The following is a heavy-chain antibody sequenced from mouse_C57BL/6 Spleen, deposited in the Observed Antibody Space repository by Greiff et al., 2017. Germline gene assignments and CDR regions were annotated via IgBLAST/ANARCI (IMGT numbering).Heavy chain of an antibody. Sequence: EVQGVESGGDLVKPGGSLKLSCAASGFTFSSYGMSWVRQTPDKRLEWVATISSGGSYTYYPDSVRGRFTISRDNAKNTLYLQMSSLKSEDTAMYYCARQLTGRYFDYWGQGTTLTVSS. CDR2: ISSGGSYT. D-gene: IGHD4-1*01. J-gene: IGHJ2*01. CDR3: ARQLTGRYFDY. CDR1: GFTFSSYG. V-gene: IGHV5-6*01.